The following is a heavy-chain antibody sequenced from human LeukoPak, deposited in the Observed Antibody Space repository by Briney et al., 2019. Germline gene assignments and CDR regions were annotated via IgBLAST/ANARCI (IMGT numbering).Heavy chain of an antibody. Sequence: GGSLRLSCAVSGFTFSSYAMSWVRQAPGKGLEWVSSLSGSGYNTYYADSVKGRFTISRDNSKNTVYLQMNSLRAEDTAVYYCAKDPYGTRYFDYWGQGTLVTVSS. V-gene: IGHV3-23*01. CDR1: GFTFSSYA. CDR3: AKDPYGTRYFDY. CDR2: LSGSGYNT. J-gene: IGHJ4*02. D-gene: IGHD2-2*01.